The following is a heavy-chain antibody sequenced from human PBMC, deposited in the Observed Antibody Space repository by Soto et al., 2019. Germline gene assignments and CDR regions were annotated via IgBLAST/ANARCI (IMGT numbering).Heavy chain of an antibody. CDR1: GFTFSSYA. J-gene: IGHJ4*02. V-gene: IGHV3-23*01. CDR3: AKDLLLWFGELLGGPFDY. Sequence: GGSLRLSCGGSGFTFSSYAMSWVRQAPGKGLEWVSAISGSGGSTYYADSVKGRFTISRDNSKNTLYLQMNSLRAEDTAVYYCAKDLLLWFGELLGGPFDYWGQGTLVTVSS. D-gene: IGHD3-10*01. CDR2: ISGSGGST.